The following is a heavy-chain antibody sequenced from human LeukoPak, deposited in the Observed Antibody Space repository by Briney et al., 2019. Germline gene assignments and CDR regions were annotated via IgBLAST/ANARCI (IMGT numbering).Heavy chain of an antibody. V-gene: IGHV4-31*03. J-gene: IGHJ3*02. Sequence: SETLSLTCTVSGGSISSGGYYWSWLRQHPGKGLEWIGYIYYSGSTYYNPSLKSRVTISVDTSKNQFSLKLSSVTAADTAVYYCARAPRYPMAEAFDIWGQGTMVTVSS. CDR2: IYYSGST. CDR3: ARAPRYPMAEAFDI. D-gene: IGHD1-1*01. CDR1: GGSISSGGYY.